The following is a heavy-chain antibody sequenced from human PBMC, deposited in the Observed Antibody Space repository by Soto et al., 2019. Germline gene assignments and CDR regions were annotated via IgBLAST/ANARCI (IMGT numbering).Heavy chain of an antibody. J-gene: IGHJ6*02. CDR1: GFTFSSST. CDR2: IGTSSSYI. D-gene: IGHD4-17*01. Sequence: LRLSCAASGFTFSSSTMNWVRQAPWRVLEWVSSIGTSSSYIYYADSVKGRFTISRDNAKNSLFLQMNSLRADDTAVYYCARDSVRDYLYYDYGMDVWGQGTTVTVSS. CDR3: ARDSVRDYLYYDYGMDV. V-gene: IGHV3-21*01.